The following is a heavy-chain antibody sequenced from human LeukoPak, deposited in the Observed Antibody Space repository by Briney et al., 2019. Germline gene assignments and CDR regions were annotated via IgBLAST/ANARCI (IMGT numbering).Heavy chain of an antibody. V-gene: IGHV1-18*01. Sequence: ASVKVSCKASGYTFSNYGISWVRQAPGQGLEWVGWIRGDNGNTNYAQKLQGRVTMTTDTSTSTAYMELRSLRSDDTAVYYCARALYHTFDYWGQGTLVTVSS. CDR2: IRGDNGNT. D-gene: IGHD2-2*01. J-gene: IGHJ4*02. CDR1: GYTFSNYG. CDR3: ARALYHTFDY.